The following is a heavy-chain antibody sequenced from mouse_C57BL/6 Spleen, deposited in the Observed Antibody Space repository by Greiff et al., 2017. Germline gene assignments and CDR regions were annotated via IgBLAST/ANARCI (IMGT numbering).Heavy chain of an antibody. V-gene: IGHV1-82*01. CDR3: ARGERIPYYCYLDY. J-gene: IGHJ2*01. D-gene: IGHD1-1*01. CDR1: GYAFSSSW. CDR2: IYPGDGDT. Sequence: VQLQQSGPELVKPGASVKISCKASGYAFSSSWMNWVKQRPGKGLEWIGRIYPGDGDTNYNGKFKGKATLTADKSSSTAYMQLSSLTSEDSAVYFCARGERIPYYCYLDYWGQGTTLTVSS.